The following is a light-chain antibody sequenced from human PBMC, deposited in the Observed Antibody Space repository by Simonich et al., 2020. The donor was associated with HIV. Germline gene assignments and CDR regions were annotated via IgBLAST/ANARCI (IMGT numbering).Light chain of an antibody. J-gene: IGKJ1*01. CDR3: QQRSNWPRT. Sequence: EIVMTQSPATLSVSPGERATLYCRASQSLSSSLAWYQQKPGQAPRLLIYDASNRATGIPARFSGSGSGTDFTLTISSLEPEDFAVYYCQQRSNWPRTFGQGTKVEIK. CDR1: QSLSSS. V-gene: IGKV3-11*01. CDR2: DAS.